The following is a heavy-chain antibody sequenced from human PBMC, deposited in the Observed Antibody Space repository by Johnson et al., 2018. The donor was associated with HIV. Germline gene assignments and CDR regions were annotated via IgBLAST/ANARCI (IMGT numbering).Heavy chain of an antibody. J-gene: IGHJ3*02. D-gene: IGHD1-26*01. V-gene: IGHV3-53*01. CDR3: ASSGSESYYWDLGTNALII. CDR2: IYSSGST. Sequence: MQLVESGGGLIQPGGSLRLSCAASGFTVSTNYMSWVRQAPGKGLDWVSVIYSSGSTYYTDPVKGRFTTSRDNYKNTVYLQMNSLRAEDTAVYFCASSGSESYYWDLGTNALIIWGQGTMVTVSS. CDR1: GFTVSTNY.